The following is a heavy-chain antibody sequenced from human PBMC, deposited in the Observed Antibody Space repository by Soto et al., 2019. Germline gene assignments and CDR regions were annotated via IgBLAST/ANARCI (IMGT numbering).Heavy chain of an antibody. V-gene: IGHV5-51*01. Sequence: GESLKISCKGSGYSFTSYWIGWVRQMPGKGLERMGIIFPGDSDTRYSPSFQGQVTISADKSISTAYLQWSSLKASDTAMYYFARNAIPDCSSTSCYNPYYMDVWGKGTTVTVSS. D-gene: IGHD2-2*02. CDR2: IFPGDSDT. CDR1: GYSFTSYW. J-gene: IGHJ6*03. CDR3: ARNAIPDCSSTSCYNPYYMDV.